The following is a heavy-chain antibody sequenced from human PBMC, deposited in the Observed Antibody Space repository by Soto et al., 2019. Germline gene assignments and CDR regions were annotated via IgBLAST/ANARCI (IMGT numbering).Heavy chain of an antibody. D-gene: IGHD3-10*01. Sequence: EVQLLESGGGLVQPGGSLRLSCAASGFTFSSYAMSWVRQAPGKGLEWVSAISGSGGSTYYADSVKGRFTISRDNSKNTLYRQMNSMRAEDTAVYYCAKDKVNYNGSGSYYNERGGPYYYYGMDVWGQGTTVTVSS. J-gene: IGHJ6*02. V-gene: IGHV3-23*01. CDR1: GFTFSSYA. CDR3: AKDKVNYNGSGSYYNERGGPYYYYGMDV. CDR2: ISGSGGST.